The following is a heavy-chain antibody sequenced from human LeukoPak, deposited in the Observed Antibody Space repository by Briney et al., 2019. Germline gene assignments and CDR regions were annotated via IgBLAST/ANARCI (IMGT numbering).Heavy chain of an antibody. CDR3: ARVSSYYGSGSYGGRDY. Sequence: SETLSLTCAVYGGSFSGYHWSWIRQPPGKGLEWIGEINHSGSTNYNPSLKSRVTISVDTSKNQFSLKLSSVTAADTAVYYCARVSSYYGSGSYGGRDYWGQGTLVTVSS. V-gene: IGHV4-34*01. CDR1: GGSFSGYH. CDR2: INHSGST. D-gene: IGHD3-10*01. J-gene: IGHJ4*02.